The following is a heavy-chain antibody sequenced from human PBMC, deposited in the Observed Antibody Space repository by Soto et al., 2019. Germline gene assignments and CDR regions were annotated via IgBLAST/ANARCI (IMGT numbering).Heavy chain of an antibody. Sequence: QVQLQESGPGLVKPSQTLSLICTVSGGSISSGGYYWSWIRQHPGKGLEWIGYIYYSGNSYYNPSLKSRVTISVDTSKNQFSLKLSSVTAADTAVYYCARGDIAVWGLAGNPSFDYWGQGTQVTVSS. CDR3: ARGDIAVWGLAGNPSFDY. V-gene: IGHV4-31*03. CDR1: GGSISSGGYY. D-gene: IGHD3-16*01. CDR2: IYYSGNS. J-gene: IGHJ4*02.